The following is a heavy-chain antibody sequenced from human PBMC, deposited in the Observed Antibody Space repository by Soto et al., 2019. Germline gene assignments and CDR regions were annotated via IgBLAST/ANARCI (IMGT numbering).Heavy chain of an antibody. CDR2: IYYSGST. CDR1: GGSISSGGYY. J-gene: IGHJ6*02. V-gene: IGHV4-31*03. CDR3: ARDSSSTHYYYGMDV. Sequence: QVQLQESGPGLVKPSQTLSLTCTVSGGSISSGGYYWSWIRQHPGKGLEWIGYIYYSGSTYYNPSLKSRVTISVDTSKNQCSLKLSSVTAADTAVYYCARDSSSTHYYYGMDVWGQGTTVTVSS. D-gene: IGHD6-6*01.